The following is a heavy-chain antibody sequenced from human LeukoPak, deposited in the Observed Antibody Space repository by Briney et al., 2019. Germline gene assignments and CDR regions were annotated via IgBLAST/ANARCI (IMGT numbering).Heavy chain of an antibody. J-gene: IGHJ5*02. V-gene: IGHV4-34*01. CDR3: ARKGARFSSP. D-gene: IGHD6-13*01. Sequence: PSETLSVTCAVYGGSFSDYYWSWIRPPHGKGVEWIGEISRSGSTKYNPSLKSRVTISVDASKNQLSLRLSSVTAADTAVYYCARKGARFSSPWGQGTLVTVTS. CDR2: ISRSGST. CDR1: GGSFSDYY.